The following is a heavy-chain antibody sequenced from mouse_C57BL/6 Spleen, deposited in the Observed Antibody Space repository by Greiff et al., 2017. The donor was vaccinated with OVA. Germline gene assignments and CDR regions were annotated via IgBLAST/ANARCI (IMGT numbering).Heavy chain of an antibody. CDR3: ARQGDYGSSYAMDY. V-gene: IGHV2-6-1*01. CDR2: IWSDGST. Sequence: QVQLKQSGPGLVAPSQSLSITCTVSGFSLTSYGVHWVRQPPGKGLEWLVVIWSDGSTTYNSALKSRLSISKDNSKSQVFLKMNSLQTDDTAMYYCARQGDYGSSYAMDYWGQGTSVTVSS. D-gene: IGHD1-1*01. J-gene: IGHJ4*01. CDR1: GFSLTSYG.